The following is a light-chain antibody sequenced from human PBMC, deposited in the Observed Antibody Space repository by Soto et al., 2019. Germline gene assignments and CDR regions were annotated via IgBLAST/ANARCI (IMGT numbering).Light chain of an antibody. V-gene: IGKV3-20*01. Sequence: EIVFTQSPGTLSLSPGERATLSCRASQSVSSSYLAWHQQKLGQAPRLMIHDASSRETGIPDRFSGGGAGTECTRTISRLEPEDFAVDYCQQFSSYPLTFGGGTKVDI. CDR1: QSVSSSY. CDR3: QQFSSYPLT. CDR2: DAS. J-gene: IGKJ4*01.